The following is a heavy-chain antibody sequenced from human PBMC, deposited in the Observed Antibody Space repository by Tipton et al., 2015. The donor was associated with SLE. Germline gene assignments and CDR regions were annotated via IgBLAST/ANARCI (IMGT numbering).Heavy chain of an antibody. CDR3: ARVGYSYGRGDY. Sequence: TLSLTCTVSGGSISSSSYYWGWIRQPPGKGLEWIGSIYYSGSTYYNPSLTSRVTISVDTSKNQFSLKLSSVTAADTAVYYCARVGYSYGRGDYWGQGTLVTVSS. CDR1: GGSISSSSYY. V-gene: IGHV4-39*07. J-gene: IGHJ4*02. CDR2: IYYSGST. D-gene: IGHD5-18*01.